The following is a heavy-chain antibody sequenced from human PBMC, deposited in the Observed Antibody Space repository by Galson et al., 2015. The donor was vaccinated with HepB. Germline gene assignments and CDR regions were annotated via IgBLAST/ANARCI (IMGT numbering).Heavy chain of an antibody. J-gene: IGHJ6*02. CDR3: ASPGEWLSPYYYYYGMDV. D-gene: IGHD3-3*01. V-gene: IGHV1-2*04. Sequence: ASGYTFTGYYMHWVRQAPGQGLEWMGWINPNSGGTNYAQKFQGWVTMTRDTSISTAYMELSRLRSDDTAVYYCASPGEWLSPYYYYYGMDVWGQGTTVTVSS. CDR2: INPNSGGT. CDR1: GYTFTGYY.